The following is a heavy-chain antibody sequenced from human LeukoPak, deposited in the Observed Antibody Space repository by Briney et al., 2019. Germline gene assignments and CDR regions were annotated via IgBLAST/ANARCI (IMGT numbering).Heavy chain of an antibody. J-gene: IGHJ4*02. CDR2: INPNSGGT. D-gene: IGHD3-9*01. Sequence: ASVKVSCKASGYTFTGYYMHWVRQAPGQGLEWMGWINPNSGGTNYAQKFQGRVTMTRDTSISTAYMELSRLRSDDTAVYYCARHRPYYDILTGYSQSFDYWGQGTLVTVSS. CDR3: ARHRPYYDILTGYSQSFDY. V-gene: IGHV1-2*02. CDR1: GYTFTGYY.